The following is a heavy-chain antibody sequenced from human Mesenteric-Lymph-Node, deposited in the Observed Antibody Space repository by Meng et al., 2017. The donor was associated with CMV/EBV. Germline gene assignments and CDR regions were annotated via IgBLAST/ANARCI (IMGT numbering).Heavy chain of an antibody. Sequence: VNSGCFSDNYWRCIRQAPDKGLEWIGEITHSGNTNYDSSLKSRVTISVDTSKNQFTLKLSSVTAADTAVYFCARGPPSYLSFNWFDPWGQGALVTVSS. D-gene: IGHD2/OR15-2a*01. CDR2: ITHSGNT. CDR3: ARGPPSYLSFNWFDP. J-gene: IGHJ5*02. V-gene: IGHV4-34*01. CDR1: SGCFSDNY.